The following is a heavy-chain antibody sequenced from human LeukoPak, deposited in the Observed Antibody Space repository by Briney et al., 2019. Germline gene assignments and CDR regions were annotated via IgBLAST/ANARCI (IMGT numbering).Heavy chain of an antibody. Sequence: SETLSLTCTVSGGPISSSSYYWGWSRQPPGKGLEWIGRISYSGSPYYTPSLKSRVSISVDTSKNQVSLQLTSVTATDTAVYFCASPGGYSYSRTPDYSFDYWGQGTLVTVSS. CDR2: ISYSGSP. CDR3: ASPGGYSYSRTPDYSFDY. J-gene: IGHJ4*02. V-gene: IGHV4-39*01. CDR1: GGPISSSSYY. D-gene: IGHD5-18*01.